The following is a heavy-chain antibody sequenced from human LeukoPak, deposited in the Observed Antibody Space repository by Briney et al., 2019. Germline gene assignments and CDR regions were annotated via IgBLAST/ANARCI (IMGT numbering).Heavy chain of an antibody. CDR1: GYTFTSYD. J-gene: IGHJ6*03. CDR3: AADSLRLGELSPITYYYYYMDV. CDR2: MNPNSGNT. Sequence: GASVKISCKASGYTFTSYDINWVRQATGQGLEWMGWMNPNSGNTGYAQKFQGRVTMTRNTSISTAYMELSSLRSEDTAVYYCAADSLRLGELSPITYYYYYMDVWGKGTTVTVSS. V-gene: IGHV1-8*01. D-gene: IGHD3-16*02.